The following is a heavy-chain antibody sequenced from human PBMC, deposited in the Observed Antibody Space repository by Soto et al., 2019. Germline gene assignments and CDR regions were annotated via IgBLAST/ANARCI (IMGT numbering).Heavy chain of an antibody. V-gene: IGHV3-23*01. J-gene: IGHJ5*02. CDR2: ISGSGGST. D-gene: IGHD2-21*02. CDR1: GFTFSSYA. CDR3: AKGAAYCGGDCYSGWFDP. Sequence: EVQLLESGGGLVQPGGSLRLSCAASGFTFSSYAMSWVRQAPGKGLEWVSAISGSGGSTYYADSVKGRFTISRDNSSNPLYLQMNSLRAEDTAVYYCAKGAAYCGGDCYSGWFDPWGQGTLVTVSS.